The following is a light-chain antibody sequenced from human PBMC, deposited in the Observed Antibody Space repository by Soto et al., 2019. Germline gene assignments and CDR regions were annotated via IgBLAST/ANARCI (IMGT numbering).Light chain of an antibody. CDR2: GAS. Sequence: EIVMTQPPATLSVSPGERATLSCRASQSVSSNVAWYQQIPGQTPRLLIYGASTRATTIPVRFSGSGSGTEFTLTISSLQSEDFAVYYCPQYDDGPYTLGQGTKVDIK. V-gene: IGKV3-15*01. CDR3: PQYDDGPYT. J-gene: IGKJ2*01. CDR1: QSVSSN.